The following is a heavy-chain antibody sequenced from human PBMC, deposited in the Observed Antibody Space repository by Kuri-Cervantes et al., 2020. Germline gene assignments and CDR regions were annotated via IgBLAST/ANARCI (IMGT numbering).Heavy chain of an antibody. D-gene: IGHD3-10*01. CDR3: ARGPPMVRGVSNY. CDR2: MNPNGGNT. J-gene: IGHJ4*02. V-gene: IGHV1-8*01. CDR1: GYTFTSYD. Sequence: ASVKVSCKASGYTFTSYDINWVRQATGQGLEWMGWMNPNGGNTGYAQKFQGRVTMTRNTSISTAYMELISLRSEDTAVYYCARGPPMVRGVSNYWGQGTLVTVSS.